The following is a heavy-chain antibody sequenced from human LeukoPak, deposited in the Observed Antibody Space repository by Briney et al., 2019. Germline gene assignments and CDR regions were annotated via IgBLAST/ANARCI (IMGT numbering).Heavy chain of an antibody. Sequence: ASVKVSCKASGYTFTSYYMHWVRQAPGQGLEWMGIINPSGGSTSYAQKFQGRVTMTRDTSTSTVYMELSSLRSGDTAVYYCARDPQTIAVAGNWFDPWGQGTLVTVSS. D-gene: IGHD6-19*01. V-gene: IGHV1-46*01. J-gene: IGHJ5*02. CDR1: GYTFTSYY. CDR3: ARDPQTIAVAGNWFDP. CDR2: INPSGGST.